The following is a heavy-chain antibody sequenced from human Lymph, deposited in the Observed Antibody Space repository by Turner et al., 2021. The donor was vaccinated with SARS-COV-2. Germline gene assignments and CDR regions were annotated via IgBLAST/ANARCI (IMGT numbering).Heavy chain of an antibody. CDR1: GVIVTSTD. J-gene: IGHJ4*02. D-gene: IGHD4-17*01. Sequence: EVQLVESGGGLSQPGGSLRISCAASGVIVTSTDMSWVRQAPGKGVGWVSIIYSGGSTYYADAVKGRFTISRDNSKNTLYLQMNSLRAEDTAVYYWARVLPYGDYFDYWGQGTLVTVSS. CDR3: ARVLPYGDYFDY. V-gene: IGHV3-53*01. CDR2: IYSGGST.